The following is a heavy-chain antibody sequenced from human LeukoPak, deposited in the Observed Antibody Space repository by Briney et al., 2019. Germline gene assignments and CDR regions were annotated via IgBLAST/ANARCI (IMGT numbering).Heavy chain of an antibody. CDR2: ISSSSSYI. CDR3: AAKDSSSWYYY. D-gene: IGHD6-13*01. V-gene: IGHV3-21*04. CDR1: GFTFSSYS. J-gene: IGHJ4*02. Sequence: GGSLRLSCAASGFTFSSYSMNWVRQAPGKGLEWVSSISSSSSYIYYADSVKGRFTISRDNSKNTLYLQMNSLRAEDTAVYYCAAKDSSSWYYYWGQGTLVTVSS.